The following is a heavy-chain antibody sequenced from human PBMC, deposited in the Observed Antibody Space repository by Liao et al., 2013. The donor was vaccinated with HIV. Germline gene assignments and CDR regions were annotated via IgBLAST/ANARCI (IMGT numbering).Heavy chain of an antibody. CDR1: GGSFSGYY. CDR2: INRSGST. D-gene: IGHD6-19*01. Sequence: QVQLQQWGAGLLKPSETLSLTCAVYGGSFSGYYWSWIRQPPGKGLEWIGEINRSGSTNYNPSLKSRVTISVDTSKSQVSLKLRSVTAADTAVYFCARVRLAVPGVDAFDIWAKEMVTVSS. J-gene: IGHJ3*02. CDR3: ARVRLAVPGVDAFDI. V-gene: IGHV4-34*01.